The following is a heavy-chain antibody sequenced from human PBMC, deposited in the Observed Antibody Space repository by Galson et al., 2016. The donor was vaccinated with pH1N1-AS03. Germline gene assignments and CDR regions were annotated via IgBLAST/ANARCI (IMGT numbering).Heavy chain of an antibody. J-gene: IGHJ4*02. CDR3: LHRRRTITVASVFDY. Sequence: PALVKPTQTLTLTCTFSGFSLSTSGEGVGWIRQPPGKALEWLTLIHWDDDKRYSPSLRTRLTITKDTPKNQVVLTMTNMDPVDTATYFCLHRRRTITVASVFDYWGQGALVTVSS. V-gene: IGHV2-5*02. CDR2: IHWDDDK. CDR1: GFSLSTSGEG. D-gene: IGHD5-12*01.